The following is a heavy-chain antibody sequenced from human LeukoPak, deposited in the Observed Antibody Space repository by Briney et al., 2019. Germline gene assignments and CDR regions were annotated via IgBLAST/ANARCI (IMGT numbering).Heavy chain of an antibody. Sequence: GASVKVPCKASGGTFISNAITWVRQAPGQGLEWMGRIIPIFGITDYAQKFQGRVTITADKSTNTAYMEFSSLRSEDTAVYYCASGRMTTETTYCFDPWGQGTLITVSS. CDR2: IIPIFGIT. J-gene: IGHJ5*02. CDR3: ASGRMTTETTYCFDP. V-gene: IGHV1-69*04. CDR1: GGTFISNA. D-gene: IGHD4-11*01.